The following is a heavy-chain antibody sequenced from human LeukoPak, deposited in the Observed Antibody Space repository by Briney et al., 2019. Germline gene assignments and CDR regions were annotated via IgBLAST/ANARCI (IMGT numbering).Heavy chain of an antibody. J-gene: IGHJ4*02. CDR1: GFTFGDYA. Sequence: PGGSLRLSCTTSGFTFGDYAMSWVRQAPGKGLEWVGFIRSKAYGGTTEYAASVKGRFTISRDDSKSIAYMQMNSLKTEDTAVYYCTRDGPYYDSSGYRPRWGQGTLVTVSS. V-gene: IGHV3-49*04. D-gene: IGHD3-22*01. CDR2: IRSKAYGGTT. CDR3: TRDGPYYDSSGYRPR.